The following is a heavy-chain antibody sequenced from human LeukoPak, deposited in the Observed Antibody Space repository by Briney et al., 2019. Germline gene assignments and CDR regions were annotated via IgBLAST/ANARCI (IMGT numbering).Heavy chain of an antibody. CDR1: GFTFSNYA. D-gene: IGHD1-26*01. V-gene: IGHV3-23*01. J-gene: IGHJ4*02. Sequence: GGSLRLSCAASGFTFSNYAMSWVRQAPGKGLEWVSAIGGSGGATYYADSVKGRFTISRDNAKNSLYLQMNSLRDEDTAVYYCASSGSYRFDYWGQGTLVTVSS. CDR2: IGGSGGAT. CDR3: ASSGSYRFDY.